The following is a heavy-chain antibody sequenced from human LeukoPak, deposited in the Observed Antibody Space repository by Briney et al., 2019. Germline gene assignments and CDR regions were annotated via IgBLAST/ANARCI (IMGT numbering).Heavy chain of an antibody. CDR2: IYSGGST. CDR1: GFTFSSYA. J-gene: IGHJ4*02. Sequence: GGSLRLSCAASGFTFSSYAMSRVRQAPGKGLEWVSVIYSGGSTYYADSVKGRFTISRDNSKNTLYLQMNSLRAEDTAVYYCAGYIAAADYYFDYWGQGTLVTVSS. CDR3: AGYIAAADYYFDY. V-gene: IGHV3-53*01. D-gene: IGHD6-13*01.